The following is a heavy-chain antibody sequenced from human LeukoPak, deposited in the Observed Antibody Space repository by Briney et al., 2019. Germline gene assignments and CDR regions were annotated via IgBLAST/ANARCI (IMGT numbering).Heavy chain of an antibody. CDR3: ARDRLEAVTDDDYFDY. V-gene: IGHV3-74*01. J-gene: IGHJ4*02. Sequence: GGSLRLSCAASGFTFSTYWMHWVRQPPGKGPVWVSRINSDGSDTSYADSVKGRFTVSRDNAKNTLYLQMSSLRPDDTALYYCARDRLEAVTDDDYFDYWGQGTLVTVSS. D-gene: IGHD2-21*02. CDR2: INSDGSDT. CDR1: GFTFSTYW.